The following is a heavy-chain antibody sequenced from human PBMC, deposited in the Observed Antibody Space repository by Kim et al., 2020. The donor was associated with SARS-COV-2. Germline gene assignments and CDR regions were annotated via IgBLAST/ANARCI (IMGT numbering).Heavy chain of an antibody. D-gene: IGHD7-27*01. CDR3: ASPAKTGDGGWYFDL. CDR2: IYYSGST. CDR1: GGSISSYY. J-gene: IGHJ2*01. Sequence: SETLSLTCTVSGGSISSYYWSWIRQPPGKGLEWIGYIYYSGSTNYNPSLKSRVTISVDTSKNQFSLKLSSVTAADTAVYYCASPAKTGDGGWYFDLWGRGTLVTVSS. V-gene: IGHV4-59*01.